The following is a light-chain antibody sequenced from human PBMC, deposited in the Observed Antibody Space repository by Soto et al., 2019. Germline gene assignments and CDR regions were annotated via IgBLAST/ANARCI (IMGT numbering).Light chain of an antibody. CDR1: QSIASF. J-gene: IGKJ4*01. V-gene: IGKV1-39*01. CDR3: HQGYSPLLT. Sequence: DIQMTQSPSSLSASVGDRVAITCRASQSIASFLNWLQLKPGKAPKVLIYGASTLQSGVPSRFSGSGSGTDFTLTISTLQPEDSAFYFCHQGYSPLLTFDGGTRVEIK. CDR2: GAS.